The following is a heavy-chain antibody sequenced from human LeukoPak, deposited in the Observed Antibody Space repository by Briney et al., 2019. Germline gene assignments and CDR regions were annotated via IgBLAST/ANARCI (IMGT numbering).Heavy chain of an antibody. CDR1: GFTFSSYW. J-gene: IGHJ4*02. CDR3: AREGVAATDHFDY. D-gene: IGHD6-13*01. Sequence: GGSLRLSCATSGFTFSSYWMSWVRQAPGKGLEWVANIKQDGSEKYYVDSVKGRFTISRDNAKNSLYLQMNSLRAEDTAVYYCAREGVAATDHFDYWGQGTLVTVSS. V-gene: IGHV3-7*01. CDR2: IKQDGSEK.